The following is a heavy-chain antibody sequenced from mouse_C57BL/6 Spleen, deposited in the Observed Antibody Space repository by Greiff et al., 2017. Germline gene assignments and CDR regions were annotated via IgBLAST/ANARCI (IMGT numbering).Heavy chain of an antibody. CDR2: ISYDGSN. Sequence: EVQLKESGPGLVKPSQSLSLTCSVTGYSITSGYYWNWIRQFPGNKLEWMGYISYDGSNNYNPSLKNRISLTRDTSKNQFFLKLNSVTTEDTATYYCAREAYYYGSSYWYFDVWGTGTTVTVSS. J-gene: IGHJ1*03. D-gene: IGHD1-1*01. V-gene: IGHV3-6*01. CDR1: GYSITSGYY. CDR3: AREAYYYGSSYWYFDV.